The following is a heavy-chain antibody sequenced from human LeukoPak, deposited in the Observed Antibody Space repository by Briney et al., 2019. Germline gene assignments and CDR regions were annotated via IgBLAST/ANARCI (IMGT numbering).Heavy chain of an antibody. J-gene: IGHJ4*02. CDR3: AKTFYYDRSGYWDD. Sequence: GGSLRLSCAASGFTFRNYAMTWVRQAPGKGLEWVSAMSGSGAGTYYADSVKGRFTISRDNSEKTLYLQMNSLRAEDTAVYYCAKTFYYDRSGYWDDWGQGTLVTVSS. V-gene: IGHV3-23*01. CDR1: GFTFRNYA. CDR2: MSGSGAGT. D-gene: IGHD3-22*01.